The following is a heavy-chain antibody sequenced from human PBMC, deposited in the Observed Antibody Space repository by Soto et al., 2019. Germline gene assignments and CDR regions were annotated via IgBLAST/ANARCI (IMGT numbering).Heavy chain of an antibody. CDR3: ARSSVNYGDYASPEDY. CDR2: IYYSGST. CDR1: GGSISSGGYY. Sequence: QVQLQESGPGLVKPSQTLSLTCTVSGGSISSGGYYWSWIRQHPGKGLEWIGYIYYSGSTYYNPSLKSRVTISVDTSKNQFSLKLSSVTAADTAVYYCARSSVNYGDYASPEDYWGQGTLVTVSS. D-gene: IGHD4-17*01. J-gene: IGHJ4*02. V-gene: IGHV4-31*03.